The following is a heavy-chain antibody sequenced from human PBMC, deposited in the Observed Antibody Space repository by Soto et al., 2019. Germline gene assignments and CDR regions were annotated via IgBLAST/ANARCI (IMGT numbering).Heavy chain of an antibody. D-gene: IGHD3-10*01. CDR2: IYYSGST. CDR1: GGSSNSRGYY. V-gene: IGHV4-31*03. J-gene: IGHJ6*02. CDR3: VRDLGVIHFSSGSHNGLHV. Sequence: SENLSLTCTVSGGSSNSRGYYWGWIRQHPWKGLEWIGYIYYSGSTYNNPSLRSRVTMSVDTSKNQFSLKLRSVTAEDTAVYYFVRDLGVIHFSSGSHNGLHVSGQGHTGTVS.